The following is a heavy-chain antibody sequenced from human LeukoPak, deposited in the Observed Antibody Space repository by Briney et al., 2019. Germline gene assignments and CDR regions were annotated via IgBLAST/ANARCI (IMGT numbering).Heavy chain of an antibody. CDR1: GYTFTIYD. Sequence: ASVKVSCKASGYTFTIYDINWVRQAPGQGLEWVAWMNPNSGGTVYAQNFQGRVTMTRDTSIGTVYMELSSLRSEDTAVYYCARGAIFGVTTRGYGMDVRGQGTTVTVSS. V-gene: IGHV1-8*01. J-gene: IGHJ6*02. CDR3: ARGAIFGVTTRGYGMDV. CDR2: MNPNSGGT. D-gene: IGHD3-3*01.